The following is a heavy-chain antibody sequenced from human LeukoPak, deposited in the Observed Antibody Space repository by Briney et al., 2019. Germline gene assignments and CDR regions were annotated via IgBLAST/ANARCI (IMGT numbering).Heavy chain of an antibody. CDR1: GGTFSSYA. CDR3: ARGGAVPASDAFDI. D-gene: IGHD2-2*01. V-gene: IGHV1-69*13. Sequence: ASVKVSCKASGGTFSSYAISWVRQAPGQGLEWMGGIIPIFGTANYAQKFQGRVTITADESTSTAYMELSSLRSEDTAVYYCARGGAVPASDAFDIWGQGTMVTVSS. J-gene: IGHJ3*02. CDR2: IIPIFGTA.